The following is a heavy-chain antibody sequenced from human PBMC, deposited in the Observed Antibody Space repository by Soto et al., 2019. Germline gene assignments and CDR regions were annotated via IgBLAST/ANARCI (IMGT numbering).Heavy chain of an antibody. J-gene: IGHJ6*02. CDR1: GFTFSSYG. D-gene: IGHD3-3*01. V-gene: IGHV3-30*18. CDR3: AKDTHSFGYYYYGMDV. Sequence: VQLVESGGGVVQPGRSLRLSCAASGFTFSSYGMHWVRQAPGKGLEWVAVISYDGSNKYYADSVKGRFTISRDNSKNTLYLQMNSLRAEDTAVYYCAKDTHSFGYYYYGMDVWGQGTTVTVSS. CDR2: ISYDGSNK.